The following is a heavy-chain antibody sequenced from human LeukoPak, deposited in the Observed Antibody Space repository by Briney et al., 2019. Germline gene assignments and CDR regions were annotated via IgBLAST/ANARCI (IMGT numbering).Heavy chain of an antibody. CDR2: IIPILGTV. J-gene: IGHJ4*02. CDR1: GGTFSNYA. Sequence: ASVKVSCKASGGTFSNYAISWVRQAPGQGLEWMGGIIPILGTVDYAQKFQGRVTITADESTTTAYMELSSLRSEDTAVYYCARPYGSGSCYFDFWGQGTLVTVSS. CDR3: ARPYGSGSCYFDF. D-gene: IGHD3-10*01. V-gene: IGHV1-69*13.